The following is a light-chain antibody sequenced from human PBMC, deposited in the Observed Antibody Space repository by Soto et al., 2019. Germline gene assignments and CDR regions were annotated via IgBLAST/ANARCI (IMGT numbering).Light chain of an antibody. V-gene: IGLV2-8*01. J-gene: IGLJ2*01. CDR1: STDFRDSNY. Sequence: QSALTQPPSASGSPGQSVTLSCSEKSTDFRDSNYVSWYQQHPGKAPKLVVSEVTKRPSGVPDRFSGSRSGTTAFLTISGLQTEDEADYYCGSKAGSDKHVVFGGGTKVTVL. CDR2: EVT. CDR3: GSKAGSDKHVV.